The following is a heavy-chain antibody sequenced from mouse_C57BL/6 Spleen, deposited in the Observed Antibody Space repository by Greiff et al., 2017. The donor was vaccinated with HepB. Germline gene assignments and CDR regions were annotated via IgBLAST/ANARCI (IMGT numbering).Heavy chain of an antibody. CDR3: ARSRPYFDY. Sequence: DVMLVESGGGLVQPGGSLSLSCAASGFTFTDYYMSWVRQPPGKALEWLGFIRNKANGYTTEYSASVKGRFTISRDNSQSILYLQMNALRAEDSATYYCARSRPYFDYWGQGTTLTVSS. CDR2: IRNKANGYTT. V-gene: IGHV7-3*01. J-gene: IGHJ2*01. CDR1: GFTFTDYY.